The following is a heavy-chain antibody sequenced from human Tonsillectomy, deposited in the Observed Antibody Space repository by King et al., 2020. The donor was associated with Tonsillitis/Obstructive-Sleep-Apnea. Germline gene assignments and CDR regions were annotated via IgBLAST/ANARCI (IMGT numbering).Heavy chain of an antibody. CDR3: AGGGGHGMGFDY. D-gene: IGHD3-16*01. J-gene: IGHJ4*02. CDR1: GFTISSYW. Sequence: VQLVESGGGLVQSGGSLRLSCAASGFTISSYWMSWVRQAPGKGLEWVANIKQDGSEKHYVDSVKGRFTISRDNAKNSLYLQLNSLRAEDTAVYYCAGGGGHGMGFDYWGQGTLVTDSS. CDR2: IKQDGSEK. V-gene: IGHV3-7*01.